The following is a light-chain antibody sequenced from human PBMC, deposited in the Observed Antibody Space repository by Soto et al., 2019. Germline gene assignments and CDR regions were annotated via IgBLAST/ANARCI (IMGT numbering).Light chain of an antibody. CDR1: QTIIGY. Sequence: DIQMTQSPSSLSASIGDGVTITCLASQTIIGYLSWYQQKPGKAPRLLINAASNLQSGVPSRFRGRGSETDFTLTITSLQPEDCATDYCQQSYTTPRTFGQGTKVDIK. J-gene: IGKJ1*01. CDR3: QQSYTTPRT. CDR2: AAS. V-gene: IGKV1-39*01.